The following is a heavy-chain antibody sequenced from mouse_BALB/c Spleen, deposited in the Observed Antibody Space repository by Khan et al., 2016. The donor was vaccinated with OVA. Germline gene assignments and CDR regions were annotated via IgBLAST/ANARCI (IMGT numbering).Heavy chain of an antibody. D-gene: IGHD1-1*01. CDR2: ISYSGNN. J-gene: IGHJ2*01. Sequence: EVQLVETGPGLVKPSQSLSLTCTVTGYSITSDYAWNWIRQFPGNKLEWMGYISYSGNNKYNPSLKSRISITRDTSENQFFLQLNSVTIEDTATYYCARIYGGDFDYWGQGTTLTVSS. V-gene: IGHV3-2*02. CDR1: GYSITSDYA. CDR3: ARIYGGDFDY.